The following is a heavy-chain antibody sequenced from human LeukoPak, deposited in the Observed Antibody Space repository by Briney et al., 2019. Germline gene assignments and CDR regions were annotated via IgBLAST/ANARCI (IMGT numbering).Heavy chain of an antibody. Sequence: GGSLRLSCAASGFTFSNAWMNWVRQAPGKGLEWVGRIKSITDGGTTDYAAPVKGRFTISRDDSKNTLYLQMNSLKTEDTAVYYCTTDGTTVVTQDYYYYGMDVWGQGTTVTVSS. V-gene: IGHV3-15*07. CDR2: IKSITDGGTT. CDR1: GFTFSNAW. D-gene: IGHD4-23*01. J-gene: IGHJ6*02. CDR3: TTDGTTVVTQDYYYYGMDV.